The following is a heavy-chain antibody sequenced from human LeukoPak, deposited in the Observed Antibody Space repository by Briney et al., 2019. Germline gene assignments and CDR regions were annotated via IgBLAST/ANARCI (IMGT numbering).Heavy chain of an antibody. Sequence: GGSLRLSCAASGFTFSSYGMHWVRQAPGKGLEWVAVIWYDGSNKYYADSVKGRFTISRDNSKNTLYLQMNSLRAEDTAVYYCRVVAGTTNAFDIWGQGTMVTVSS. CDR1: GFTFSSYG. CDR3: RVVAGTTNAFDI. V-gene: IGHV3-33*01. CDR2: IWYDGSNK. D-gene: IGHD2-15*01. J-gene: IGHJ3*02.